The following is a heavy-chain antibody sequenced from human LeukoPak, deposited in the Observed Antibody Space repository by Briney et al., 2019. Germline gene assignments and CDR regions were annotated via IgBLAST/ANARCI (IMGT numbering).Heavy chain of an antibody. CDR2: IKQDGSEK. V-gene: IGHV3-7*01. CDR1: GFTFSSYW. D-gene: IGHD3-22*01. J-gene: IGHJ4*02. Sequence: GGSLRLSCAASGFTFSSYWMSWVRQAPGKGLEWVANIKQDGSEKYYVDSVKGRFTISRDNAKNSLYLQMNSLRAEDTAVYYCARGPYNYDSSGYYYPYDYWGQGTLVTVSS. CDR3: ARGPYNYDSSGYYYPYDY.